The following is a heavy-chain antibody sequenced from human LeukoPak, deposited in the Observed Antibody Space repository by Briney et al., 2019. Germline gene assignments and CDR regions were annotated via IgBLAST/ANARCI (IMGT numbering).Heavy chain of an antibody. CDR3: ATDLWCC. J-gene: IGHJ4*02. Sequence: GALRLSCAASGITVSSNYMRWVREAPGKGLGWVSVIYSGGSTYYADYVQGRFTISRDSSKNTLYLQLNSLRAEDTAVYYCATDLWCCWGQGTLVTVSS. CDR2: IYSGGST. D-gene: IGHD4/OR15-4a*01. CDR1: GITVSSNY. V-gene: IGHV3-66*01.